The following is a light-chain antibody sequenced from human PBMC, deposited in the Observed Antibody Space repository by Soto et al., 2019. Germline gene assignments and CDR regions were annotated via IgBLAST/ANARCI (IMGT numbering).Light chain of an antibody. CDR3: QPYGTSRWT. J-gene: IGKJ1*01. CDR1: QSVSSSY. CDR2: GAS. Sequence: EIVLTQSPGTLSLSPGERATLSCRASQSVSSSYLAWYQQKPGQAPRLLIYGASSRATGIPDRFSGSGSGTDFTLTISRLELGDFAAYYCQPYGTSRWTFGQGTKVEIK. V-gene: IGKV3-20*01.